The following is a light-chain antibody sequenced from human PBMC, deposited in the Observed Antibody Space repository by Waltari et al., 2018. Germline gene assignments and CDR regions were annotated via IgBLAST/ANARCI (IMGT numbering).Light chain of an antibody. Sequence: DIQMAQSPSSLSASVGDRVTITCRASQSISNNLNWYQQKPGKAPKVLIYYASNLQSGVPSRFNGSGSGTEFTLTISNLQPGSSATYYCQPNQDTPLPFGGRAKV. CDR2: YAS. CDR3: QPNQDTPLP. J-gene: IGKJ4*01. V-gene: IGKV1-39*01. CDR1: QSISNN.